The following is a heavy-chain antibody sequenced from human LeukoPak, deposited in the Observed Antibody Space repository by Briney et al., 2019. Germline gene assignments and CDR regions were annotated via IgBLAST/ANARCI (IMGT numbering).Heavy chain of an antibody. Sequence: GGSLRLSCAASGFTFDDYTMHWVRQAPGKSLEWVSLITWDSGTTYYKDSVKGRFTISRDNSKNSLYLQMNSLRTEDTALYYCAKGYSSGWYPFDFWGQGTLVTVSS. J-gene: IGHJ4*02. V-gene: IGHV3-43*01. CDR1: GFTFDDYT. CDR2: ITWDSGTT. D-gene: IGHD6-19*01. CDR3: AKGYSSGWYPFDF.